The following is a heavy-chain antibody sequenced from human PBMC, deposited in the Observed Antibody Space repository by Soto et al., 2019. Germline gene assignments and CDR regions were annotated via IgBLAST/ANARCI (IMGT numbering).Heavy chain of an antibody. CDR2: IYYSGTT. D-gene: IGHD3-22*01. Sequence: PSETLSLTCSVSGGSISSSPYYWGWIRQPPGKGLEWLGTIYYSGTTSYNPSLKSRVIISVDTSNNQLFLKLRSVTAADTAVYYCARQRQYYDTSGYQQRYFDYWGQGTQVTVSS. CDR1: GGSISSSPYY. CDR3: ARQRQYYDTSGYQQRYFDY. V-gene: IGHV4-39*01. J-gene: IGHJ4*02.